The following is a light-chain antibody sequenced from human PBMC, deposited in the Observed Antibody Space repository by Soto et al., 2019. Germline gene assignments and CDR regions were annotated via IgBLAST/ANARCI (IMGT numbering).Light chain of an antibody. V-gene: IGLV7-46*01. CDR3: LLSYSGARPWV. CDR1: TGAVTSGHY. J-gene: IGLJ3*02. CDR2: DTS. Sequence: QAVVTQEPSLTVSPGGTVTLTCGSSTGAVTSGHYPYWFQQKPGQAPRTLIYDTSNKHSWTPARFSGSLLGGNAALTLSGAQPEDEAEYYCLLSYSGARPWVFGGGTKVTVL.